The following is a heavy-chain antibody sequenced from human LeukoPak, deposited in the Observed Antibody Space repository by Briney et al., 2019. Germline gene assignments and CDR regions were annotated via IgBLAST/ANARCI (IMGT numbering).Heavy chain of an antibody. V-gene: IGHV3-20*04. CDR1: GFTFDDFG. Sequence: GGSLRLSCAASGFTFDDFGMSWVRQVPGKGLEWVAGINWSGDSIHYADSVKGRFTISRDNSKNSLYLQMNSLRTEDTALYYCAKDLSGYDFDAGSYMDVWGKGTTVTISS. CDR2: INWSGDSI. CDR3: AKDLSGYDFDAGSYMDV. D-gene: IGHD5-12*01. J-gene: IGHJ6*03.